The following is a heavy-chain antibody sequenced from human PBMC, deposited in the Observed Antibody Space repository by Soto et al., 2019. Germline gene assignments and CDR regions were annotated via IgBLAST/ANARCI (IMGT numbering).Heavy chain of an antibody. CDR2: IIPIFGTA. J-gene: IGHJ6*02. D-gene: IGHD3-10*01. V-gene: IGHV1-69*13. CDR1: GGTFSSYA. Sequence: GASVKVSCKASGGTFSSYAISWVRQAPGQGLEWMGGIIPIFGTANYAQKFQGRVTITADESTSTAYMELSSLRSEDTAVYYCASLSVVTPRSDYYYYYYGMDVCGQGTTVTVSS. CDR3: ASLSVVTPRSDYYYYYYGMDV.